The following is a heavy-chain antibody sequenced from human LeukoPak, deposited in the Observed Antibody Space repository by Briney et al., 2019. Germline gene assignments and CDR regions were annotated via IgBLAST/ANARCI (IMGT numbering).Heavy chain of an antibody. CDR3: ARVGRYCSGGSCYSGNYYYYMDV. D-gene: IGHD2-15*01. V-gene: IGHV4-38-2*02. Sequence: SETLSLTCTVSGYSISSGYYWGWIRQPPGKGLEWIGSIYHSGSTYYNPSLKSRVTISVDTSKNQFSLKLSSVTAADTAVYYCARVGRYCSGGSCYSGNYYYYMDVWGKGTTVTVSS. CDR2: IYHSGST. CDR1: GYSISSGYY. J-gene: IGHJ6*03.